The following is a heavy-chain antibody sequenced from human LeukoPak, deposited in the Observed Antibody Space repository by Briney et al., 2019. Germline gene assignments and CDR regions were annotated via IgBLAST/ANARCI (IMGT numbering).Heavy chain of an antibody. J-gene: IGHJ6*04. CDR3: SSTTRYYYYYGMDV. D-gene: IGHD2-2*01. CDR2: TWYDGSNK. V-gene: IGHV3-33*08. Sequence: GGSLRLSCAASGFTFSTYFMHWVRQAPGKGLEWVGVTWYDGSNKYYADSVKGRFTNSRDNSKKTLYLQMNSLRAEDTAVYYCSSTTRYYYYYGMDVWGKGTTVTVSS. CDR1: GFTFSTYF.